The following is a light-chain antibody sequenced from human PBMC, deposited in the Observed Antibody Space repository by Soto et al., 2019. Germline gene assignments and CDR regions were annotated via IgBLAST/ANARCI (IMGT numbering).Light chain of an antibody. CDR3: QQYYSTPWT. J-gene: IGKJ1*01. CDR2: WAS. Sequence: DIVMTQSPDSMSVSLGERATLKCKSSQSVVYSSNNKNYLAWYQQKPGQPPKLLIYWASTRESGVPDRFSGSGSGTDFTLTISSLQAEDVAVYYCQQYYSTPWTFGQGTKVDI. CDR1: QSVVYSSNNKNY. V-gene: IGKV4-1*01.